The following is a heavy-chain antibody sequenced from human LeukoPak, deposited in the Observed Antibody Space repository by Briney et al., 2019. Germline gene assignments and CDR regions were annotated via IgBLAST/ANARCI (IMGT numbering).Heavy chain of an antibody. D-gene: IGHD6-19*01. V-gene: IGHV1-69*13. CDR3: ARFSGGIAVAGTRDFDY. CDR1: GGTFSSYA. CDR2: IIPIFGTA. Sequence: VKVSCKASGGTFSSYAISWVRQAPGQGLEWMGGIIPIFGTANYAQKFQGRVTITADESTSTAYMELSSLRSEDTAVYYCARFSGGIAVAGTRDFDYWGQGTLVTVSS. J-gene: IGHJ4*02.